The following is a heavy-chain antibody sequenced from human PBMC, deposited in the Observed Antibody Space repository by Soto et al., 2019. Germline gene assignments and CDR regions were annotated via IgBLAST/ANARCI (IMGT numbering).Heavy chain of an antibody. J-gene: IGHJ4*02. CDR1: GFTFSSYA. D-gene: IGHD6-19*01. CDR3: AGVGGGWYGNFDY. CDR2: ISGSGGST. Sequence: HPGGSLRLSCAASGFTFSSYAMSWVRQAPGKGLEWVSAISGSGGSTYYAESVKGRFTISRDNSKNTLFLQMNSLRADDTAVYYCAGVGGGWYGNFDYWGQGTLVTVSS. V-gene: IGHV3-23*01.